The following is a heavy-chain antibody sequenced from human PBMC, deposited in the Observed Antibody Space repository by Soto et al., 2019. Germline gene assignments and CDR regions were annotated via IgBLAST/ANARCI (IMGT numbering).Heavy chain of an antibody. V-gene: IGHV1-18*01. CDR3: ARGGTSFDY. Sequence: QVQLVQSGAEVKKPGASVKVSCKASGYTFTTFGISWVRQAPGQGLECMGWISAYNGNTNYAQKIPGRVTMTRATSTSTAYMEFRSLGCAATDVYSWARGGTSFDYWGQGTLVTVSS. CDR1: GYTFTTFG. J-gene: IGHJ4*02. CDR2: ISAYNGNT.